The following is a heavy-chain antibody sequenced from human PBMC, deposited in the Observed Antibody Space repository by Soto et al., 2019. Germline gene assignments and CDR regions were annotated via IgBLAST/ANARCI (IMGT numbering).Heavy chain of an antibody. J-gene: IGHJ4*02. CDR3: ARLAYSSRGGQFFDY. V-gene: IGHV4-31*03. CDR2: IYYSGDT. Sequence: QVQLQESGPGLVEPSQTLSLTCNVSGDSISSGGYHWSWIRQHPGKGLECIVYIYYSGDTYYNPSLKSRVAISVHTSKKQFSLNLSSATAADTAVYYCARLAYSSRGGQFFDYWGQGVLVTVSS. D-gene: IGHD6-13*01. CDR1: GDSISSGGYH.